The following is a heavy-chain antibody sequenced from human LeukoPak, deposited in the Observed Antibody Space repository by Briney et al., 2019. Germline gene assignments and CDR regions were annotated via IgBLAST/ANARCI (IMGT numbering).Heavy chain of an antibody. CDR2: IKSDGST. CDR3: ATHGSGSYRYYFDY. CDR1: GFTFSSYW. Sequence: GGSLRLSCAASGFTFSSYWMHWVRQAPGKGLVWVSRIKSDGSTNYADSVKGRFTISRDNAKNTVSLQMNSLRAEDTAVYYCATHGSGSYRYYFDYWGQGTLVTVSS. J-gene: IGHJ4*02. V-gene: IGHV3-74*01. D-gene: IGHD3-10*01.